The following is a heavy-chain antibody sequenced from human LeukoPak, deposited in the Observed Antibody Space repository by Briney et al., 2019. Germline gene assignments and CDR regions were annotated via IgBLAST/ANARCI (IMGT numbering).Heavy chain of an antibody. J-gene: IGHJ5*02. CDR2: ISSSSSYI. Sequence: GGSLRLSCAASGFTFSDRYMDWVRQAPGKGLEWVSSISSSSSYIYYADSVKGRFTISRDNAKNSLYLQMNSLRAEDTAVYYCARGWFGEFNWFDPWGQGTLVTVSS. CDR3: ARGWFGEFNWFDP. D-gene: IGHD3-10*01. CDR1: GFTFSDRY. V-gene: IGHV3-21*01.